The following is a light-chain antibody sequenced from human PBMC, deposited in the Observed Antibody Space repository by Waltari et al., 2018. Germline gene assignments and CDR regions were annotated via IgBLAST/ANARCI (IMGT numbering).Light chain of an antibody. CDR1: SSDVGSYDY. CDR2: DVN. Sequence: QSALTQPRSVSGSPGQSVTISCTGTSSDVGSYDYVSWYQQHPGKAPKLMIFDVNKRPSGVPDRFSGSKSGNTAPLTISGLQAEEETDYYCCSYAGSYTWVFGGGTKLTVL. J-gene: IGLJ3*02. V-gene: IGLV2-11*01. CDR3: CSYAGSYTWV.